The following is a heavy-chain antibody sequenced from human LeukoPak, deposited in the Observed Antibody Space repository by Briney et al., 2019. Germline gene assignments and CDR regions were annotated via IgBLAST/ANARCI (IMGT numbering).Heavy chain of an antibody. J-gene: IGHJ4*02. Sequence: PSETLSLTCTVSGGSISSYYRSWIRQPPGKGLEWIGYIYYSGSTNYNPSLKSRVTISVDTSKNQFSLKLSSVTAADTAVYYCARDNTYGDHGGNFDYWGQGTLVTVSS. V-gene: IGHV4-59*01. CDR2: IYYSGST. CDR3: ARDNTYGDHGGNFDY. D-gene: IGHD4-23*01. CDR1: GGSISSYY.